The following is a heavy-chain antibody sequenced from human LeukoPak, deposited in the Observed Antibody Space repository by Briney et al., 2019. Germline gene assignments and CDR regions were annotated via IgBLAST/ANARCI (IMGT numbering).Heavy chain of an antibody. D-gene: IGHD3-22*01. V-gene: IGHV1-69*04. CDR1: GGTFSSSA. CDR2: IGPIVGIT. J-gene: IGHJ4*02. CDR3: ARVQYVSSGYQYYFDY. Sequence: SVKVSCKASGGTFSSSAISWVRRARGQGPEWMGRIGPIVGITNYAQTFQRRVTITADKSPSTAYMELSSLRSEDTAVYYFARVQYVSSGYQYYFDYWGQGTLVTVYS.